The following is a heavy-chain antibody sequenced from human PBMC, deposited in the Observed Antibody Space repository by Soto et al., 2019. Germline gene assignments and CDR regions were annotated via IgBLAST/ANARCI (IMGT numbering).Heavy chain of an antibody. CDR1: GYTFTSYG. Sequence: QVQLVQSGAEVKKPGASVKVSCKASGYTFTSYGIIWVRQAPGQGLGWMGSISAYNGNTNYAQKLQGRVTMTTDTSTSTAYMELRSLRSDDTAVYYCARDPADDYVWGSYPPFDYWGQGTLVTVSS. CDR3: ARDPADDYVWGSYPPFDY. J-gene: IGHJ4*02. CDR2: ISAYNGNT. D-gene: IGHD3-16*02. V-gene: IGHV1-18*01.